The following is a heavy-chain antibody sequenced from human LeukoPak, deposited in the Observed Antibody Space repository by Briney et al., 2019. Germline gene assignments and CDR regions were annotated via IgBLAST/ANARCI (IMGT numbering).Heavy chain of an antibody. J-gene: IGHJ5*02. CDR2: IYYSGST. CDR3: ARGGTTVTPGLLWFDP. V-gene: IGHV4-59*11. D-gene: IGHD4-17*01. CDR1: GGSISSHY. Sequence: SETLSLTCSVSGGSISSHYWSWIRQPPGKGLEWIGYIYYSGSTKYNPSLKSRVTISVDTSKNQFSLKLSSVTAADTAVYYCARGGTTVTPGLLWFDPWGQGTLVSVSS.